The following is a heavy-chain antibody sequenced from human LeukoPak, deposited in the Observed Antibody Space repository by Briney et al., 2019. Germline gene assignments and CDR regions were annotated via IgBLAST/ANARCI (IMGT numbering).Heavy chain of an antibody. CDR3: ARADYDFRWFDP. CDR2: ISASGGGT. D-gene: IGHD3-3*01. CDR1: GFTFSSYA. V-gene: IGHV3-23*01. J-gene: IGHJ5*02. Sequence: GGSLRLSCAASGFTFSSYAMSWVRQAPGKGLEWVSSISASGGGTYYADSVKGRFAISRDNSKNTLYLQMDSLRGEDTAVYYCARADYDFRWFDPWGQGTLVTVSS.